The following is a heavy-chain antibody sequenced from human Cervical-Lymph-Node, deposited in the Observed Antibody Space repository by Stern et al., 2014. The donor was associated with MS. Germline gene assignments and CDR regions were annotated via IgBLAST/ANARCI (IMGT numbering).Heavy chain of an antibody. V-gene: IGHV3-21*01. CDR3: TRARRGFDY. J-gene: IGHJ4*02. CDR2: ISSSSRYI. Sequence: EVQLVASGGGLVKPGGSLRLSCAVSGFTFSNYTMNWVRQAPGKGLEWVSSISSSSRYIYYANSVKGRFTISRDNAKNSLYLQMSSLRADDTAVYYCTRARRGFDYWGQGSLVTVSS. CDR1: GFTFSNYT.